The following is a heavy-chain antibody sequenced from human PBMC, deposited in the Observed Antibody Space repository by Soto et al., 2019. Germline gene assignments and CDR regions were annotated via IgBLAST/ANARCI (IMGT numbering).Heavy chain of an antibody. Sequence: SETLSLTCTVSGGSISSHFWSWIRQPPGKGLEWIGCVHNGGYTNYNPSLKNRVTISEDTSKNQLSLKLNSVTAADTAVYYCATIATTATYWGQGSLVTSPQ. J-gene: IGHJ4*02. CDR2: VHNGGYT. D-gene: IGHD6-13*01. V-gene: IGHV4-59*11. CDR3: ATIATTATY. CDR1: GGSISSHF.